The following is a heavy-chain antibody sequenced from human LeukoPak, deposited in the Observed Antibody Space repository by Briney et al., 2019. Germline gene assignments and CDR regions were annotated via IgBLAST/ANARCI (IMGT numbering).Heavy chain of an antibody. CDR1: GFTFDDYA. V-gene: IGHV3-9*03. J-gene: IGHJ4*02. CDR3: AKAPTEYYDSSGSYYFDY. Sequence: PGRSLRLSCAASGFTFDDYAMHWVRQAPGKGLEWASGISWNSGSIGYADSVKGRFTISRDNAKNSLYLQMNSLRAEDMALYYCAKAPTEYYDSSGSYYFDYWGQGTLVTVSS. D-gene: IGHD3-22*01. CDR2: ISWNSGSI.